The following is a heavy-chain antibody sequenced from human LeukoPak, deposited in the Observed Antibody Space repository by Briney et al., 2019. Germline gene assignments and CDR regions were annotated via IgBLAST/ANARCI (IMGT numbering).Heavy chain of an antibody. CDR2: IYYSGIT. J-gene: IGHJ4*02. V-gene: IGHV4-59*01. CDR3: ARESGSYNSFDY. Sequence: PSETLSLTCTVSGGSISTYYWSWIRPPPGRGLEWIGYIYYSGITDYSPSLKSRVTISVDTSKNQFSLKLSSVTAADTAVYYCARESGSYNSFDYWGQGTLVTASS. CDR1: GGSISTYY. D-gene: IGHD1-26*01.